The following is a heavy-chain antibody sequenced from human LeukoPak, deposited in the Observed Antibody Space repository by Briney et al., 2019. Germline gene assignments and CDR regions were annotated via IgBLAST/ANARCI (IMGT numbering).Heavy chain of an antibody. CDR1: GGSISHYY. Sequence: SETLSLTCTVSGGSISHYYWNWIRQPPGKGLEWIGYIYYSGTTNYNPSLKSRVTISVDTSKNQFSLKLSSVTAADTAVYYCAREPTPDAFDIWGQGTMVTVSS. CDR3: AREPTPDAFDI. J-gene: IGHJ3*02. CDR2: IYYSGTT. V-gene: IGHV4-59*12.